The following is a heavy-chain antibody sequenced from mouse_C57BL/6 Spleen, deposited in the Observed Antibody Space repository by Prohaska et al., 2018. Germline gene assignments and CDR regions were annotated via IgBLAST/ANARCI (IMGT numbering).Heavy chain of an antibody. CDR1: GFTFSDYY. CDR3: ARLSTVGRYFDV. J-gene: IGHJ1*03. V-gene: IGHV5-12*01. CDR2: ISNGGGST. Sequence: EVKLVESGGGLVQPGGSLKLSCAASGFTFSDYYMYWVRQTPEKRLEWVSYISNGGGSTYYPDTVKGRFTISRDNAKNTLYLQMSRLKSEDTAMYYCARLSTVGRYFDVWGTGTTVTVSS. D-gene: IGHD1-1*01.